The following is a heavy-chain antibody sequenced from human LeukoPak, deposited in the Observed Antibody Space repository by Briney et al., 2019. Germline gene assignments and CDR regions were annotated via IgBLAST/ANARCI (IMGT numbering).Heavy chain of an antibody. V-gene: IGHV3-49*03. CDR2: IRHREYGGTA. CDR3: ARERAGDVDY. CDR1: GFSLGVVA. Sequence: GGSLRPSCATSGFSLGVVAMDWIRQAPGKGLEWVGFIRHREYGGTAEYAASVNGRFAISRDDSKSIVYLQMNDLRTEDTGVYYCARERAGDVDYWGLGTLVTVSS. J-gene: IGHJ4*02.